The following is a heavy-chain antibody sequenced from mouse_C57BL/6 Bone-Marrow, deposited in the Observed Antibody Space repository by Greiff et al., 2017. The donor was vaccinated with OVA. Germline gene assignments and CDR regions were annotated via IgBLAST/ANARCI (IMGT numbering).Heavy chain of an antibody. Sequence: VQLKESGAELVRPGASVKLSCTASGFTITDDYMHWVKQRPEQGLEWIGWIDPENGDTEYASKFKGKATLTADNSSNTAYLQLSSLTSEDTAVYFCTTLRPYYYAMYYWGQGTSVTVSS. CDR3: TTLRPYYYAMYY. V-gene: IGHV14-4*01. J-gene: IGHJ4*01. CDR1: GFTITDDY. CDR2: IDPENGDT. D-gene: IGHD1-2*01.